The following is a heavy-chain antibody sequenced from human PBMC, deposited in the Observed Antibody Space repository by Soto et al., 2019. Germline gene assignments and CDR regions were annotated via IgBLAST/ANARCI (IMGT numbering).Heavy chain of an antibody. CDR2: IYWDDTK. J-gene: IGHJ4*02. V-gene: IGHV2-5*02. CDR3: AHAYGGRSLY. Sequence: QITLKESGPTLGKPTQTLTLTCTFSGFSLTTDRVGVGWIRQPPGEALEWLAVIYWDDTKTYRPSLESRLTITKDTSKTQVALTMTNMDSVDTATYYCAHAYGGRSLYWGQGTLVTVSS. D-gene: IGHD1-26*01. CDR1: GFSLTTDRVG.